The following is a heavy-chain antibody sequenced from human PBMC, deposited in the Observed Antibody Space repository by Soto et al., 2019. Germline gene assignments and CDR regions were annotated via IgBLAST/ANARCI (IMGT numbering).Heavy chain of an antibody. Sequence: GGSLRLSCTASGFPFSSYTMHWLRRAPGKGLEWVAVISYDGSNKYYADSVKGRFTISRDNSKNTLYLQMNSLRAEDTAVYYCAGDSSGYSYDAFDIWGQGTMVTVSS. CDR1: GFPFSSYT. CDR2: ISYDGSNK. V-gene: IGHV3-30-3*01. J-gene: IGHJ3*02. CDR3: AGDSSGYSYDAFDI. D-gene: IGHD3-22*01.